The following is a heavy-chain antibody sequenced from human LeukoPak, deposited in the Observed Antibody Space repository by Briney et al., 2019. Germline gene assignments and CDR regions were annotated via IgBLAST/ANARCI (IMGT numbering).Heavy chain of an antibody. CDR3: ARDSYYDSSGYYHLRAFDI. CDR2: IYYSGST. CDR1: GGSISSYY. J-gene: IGHJ3*02. D-gene: IGHD3-22*01. V-gene: IGHV4-59*01. Sequence: SETLSLTCTVSGGSISSYYWSWIRQPPGKGLEWIGYIYYSGSTNYNPSLKSRVTISVDTSKNQFSLKLSSVTAADTAVYYCARDSYYDSSGYYHLRAFDIWGQGTMVTVSS.